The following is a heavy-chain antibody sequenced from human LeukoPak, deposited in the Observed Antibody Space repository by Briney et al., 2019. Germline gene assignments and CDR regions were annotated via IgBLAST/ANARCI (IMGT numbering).Heavy chain of an antibody. CDR1: GFTFSNAW. CDR3: ARKYDDYYYYGMDV. V-gene: IGHV3-15*07. J-gene: IGHJ6*02. D-gene: IGHD3-3*01. CDR2: IKSKTDGGTT. Sequence: PGGSLRLSCAASGFTFSNAWMNWVRQAPGKGLEWVGRIKSKTDGGTTDYAAPVKGRFTISRDDSKNTLYLQMNSLRAEDTAVYYCARKYDDYYYYGMDVWGQGTTVTVSS.